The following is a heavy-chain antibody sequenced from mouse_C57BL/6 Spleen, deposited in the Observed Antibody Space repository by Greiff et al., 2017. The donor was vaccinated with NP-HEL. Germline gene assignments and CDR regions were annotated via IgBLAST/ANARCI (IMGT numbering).Heavy chain of an antibody. V-gene: IGHV1-64*01. CDR1: GYTFTSYW. D-gene: IGHD3-3*01. J-gene: IGHJ3*01. CDR3: ARGDSGDQAWFAY. Sequence: QVQLQQPGAELVKPGASVKLSCKASGYTFTSYWMHWVKQRPGQGLEWIGMIHPNSGSTNYNEKFKSKATLTVDKSSSTAYMQLSSLTSEDSAVYYCARGDSGDQAWFAYWGQGTLVTVSA. CDR2: IHPNSGST.